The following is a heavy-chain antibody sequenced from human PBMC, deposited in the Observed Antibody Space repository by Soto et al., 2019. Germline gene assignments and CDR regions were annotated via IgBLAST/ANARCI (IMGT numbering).Heavy chain of an antibody. V-gene: IGHV4-39*01. CDR1: GGSISSSSYY. Sequence: QLQLQESGPGLVKPSETLSLTCTVSGGSISSSSYYWGWIRQPPGKGLEWIGSIYYSGSTYYNPSLKSRVTISVDTSKNQFSLKLSSVTAADTAVYYCAVAATKRGWFDPWGQGTLVTVSS. CDR2: IYYSGST. D-gene: IGHD2-15*01. J-gene: IGHJ5*02. CDR3: AVAATKRGWFDP.